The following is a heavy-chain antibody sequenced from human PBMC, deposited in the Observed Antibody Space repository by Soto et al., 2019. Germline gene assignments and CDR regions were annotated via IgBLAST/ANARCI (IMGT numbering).Heavy chain of an antibody. CDR2: ISYDGSNK. J-gene: IGHJ4*02. CDR1: GFTFSSYG. V-gene: IGHV3-30*18. D-gene: IGHD4-17*01. CDR3: AKDRSYGDYPYYFDY. Sequence: QVQLVESGGGVVQPGRSLRLSCAASGFTFSSYGMHWVRQAPGKGLEWVAVISYDGSNKYYADSVKGRFTISRDNSKNTLYLQMNSLRAEDTAVYYCAKDRSYGDYPYYFDYWGQGTLVTVSS.